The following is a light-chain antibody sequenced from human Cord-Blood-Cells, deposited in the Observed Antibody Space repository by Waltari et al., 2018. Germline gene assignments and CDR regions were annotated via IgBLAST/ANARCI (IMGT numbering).Light chain of an antibody. J-gene: IGKJ3*01. CDR2: GAS. CDR1: QRVSSN. Sequence: EIVMKQSPATLSASPGERATLSCRASQRVSSNLAWYQQKPGQAHRLLIYGASTRATGIPARFSGSGSGTAFTLTISSLQSEDFAVYYCQQYITGLGPFGPGPKVDIK. CDR3: QQYITGLGP. V-gene: IGKV3-15*01.